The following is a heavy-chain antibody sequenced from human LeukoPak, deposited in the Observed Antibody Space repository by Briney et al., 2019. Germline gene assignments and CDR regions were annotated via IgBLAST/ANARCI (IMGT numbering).Heavy chain of an antibody. Sequence: GGSLRLSCAASGFTFSSYSMNWVRQAPGKGLEWVSSISSSSSYIYYADSVKGRFTISRDNAKNSLYLQMNSLRAEDTAVYYCAREELLGAYYYGMDVWGQGTTVTVSS. V-gene: IGHV3-21*01. CDR2: ISSSSSYI. CDR3: AREELLGAYYYGMDV. J-gene: IGHJ6*02. D-gene: IGHD1-26*01. CDR1: GFTFSSYS.